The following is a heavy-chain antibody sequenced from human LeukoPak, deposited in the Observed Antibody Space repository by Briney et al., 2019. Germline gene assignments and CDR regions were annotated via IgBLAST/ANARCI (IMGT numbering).Heavy chain of an antibody. J-gene: IGHJ6*02. CDR2: ISSSSDTK. CDR1: GFTFSSYA. V-gene: IGHV3-48*01. D-gene: IGHD3-22*01. Sequence: GGSLRLSCAASGFTFSSYAMNWVRQAPGKGLEWVSYISSSSDTKYYADSVKGRFTISRDNAKNSLYLQMNSLRAEDTAVYYCARDYYDSSGYYSYYYYGMDVWGQGTTVTVSS. CDR3: ARDYYDSSGYYSYYYYGMDV.